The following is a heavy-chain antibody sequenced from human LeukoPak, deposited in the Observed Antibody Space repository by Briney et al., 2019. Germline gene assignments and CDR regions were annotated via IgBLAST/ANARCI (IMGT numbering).Heavy chain of an antibody. V-gene: IGHV4-61*02. CDR3: ATARYYDSSGYYSTLGAFDI. Sequence: SETLSLTCTVSGGSISSGSYYWSWIRQPAGKGLEWIGRIYTSGSTNYNPSLKSRVTISVDTSKNQFSLKLSSVTAADTAVYYCATARYYDSSGYYSTLGAFDIWGQGIMVTVSS. J-gene: IGHJ3*02. D-gene: IGHD3-22*01. CDR2: IYTSGST. CDR1: GGSISSGSYY.